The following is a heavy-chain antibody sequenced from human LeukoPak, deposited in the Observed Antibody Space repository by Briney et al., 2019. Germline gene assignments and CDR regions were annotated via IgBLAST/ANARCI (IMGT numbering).Heavy chain of an antibody. D-gene: IGHD2-2*01. CDR1: GGTFSSCA. Sequence: ASVKVSCKASGGTFSSCAISWVRQAPGQGLEWMGGIIPIFGTANYAQKFQGRVTITADESTSTAYMELSSLRSEDTAVYYCARGVVPAAMFDGFDPWGQGTLVTVSS. J-gene: IGHJ5*02. V-gene: IGHV1-69*13. CDR3: ARGVVPAAMFDGFDP. CDR2: IIPIFGTA.